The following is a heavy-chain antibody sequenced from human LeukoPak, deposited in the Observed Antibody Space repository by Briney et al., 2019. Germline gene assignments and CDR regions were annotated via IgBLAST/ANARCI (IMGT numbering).Heavy chain of an antibody. CDR2: ISSSSSYI. CDR1: GFTFSSYS. J-gene: IGHJ6*02. V-gene: IGHV3-21*01. D-gene: IGHD3-3*01. CDR3: AGDFFWSGYRMDHGMDV. Sequence: GGSLRLSCAASGFTFSSYSMNWVRQAPGKGLEWVSSISSSSSYIYYADSVKGRFTISRDNAKNSLYLQMNSLRAEDTAVYYCAGDFFWSGYRMDHGMDVWGQGTTVTVSS.